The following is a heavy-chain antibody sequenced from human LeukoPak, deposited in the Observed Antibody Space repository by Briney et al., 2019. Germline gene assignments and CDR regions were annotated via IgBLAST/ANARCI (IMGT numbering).Heavy chain of an antibody. CDR1: GFPFNDYG. J-gene: IGHJ4*02. D-gene: IGHD2-2*01. CDR3: ATTCRGRGSTSCFSDFDY. CDR2: ICYDGSNK. V-gene: IGHV3-33*01. Sequence: GGSLRLSCATSGFPFNDYGFHWVRQAPGKGLEWVAVICYDGSNKDYGDSVKGRFAISRDDSKSMVYLQMNSLRAEDTAMYYCATTCRGRGSTSCFSDFDYWGPGAQVTVSS.